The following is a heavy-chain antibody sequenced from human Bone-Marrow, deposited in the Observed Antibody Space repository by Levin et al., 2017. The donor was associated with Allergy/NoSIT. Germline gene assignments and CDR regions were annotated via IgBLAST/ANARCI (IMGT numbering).Heavy chain of an antibody. CDR3: AKDRSQWVCQTPRH. D-gene: IGHD6-19*01. V-gene: IGHV3-23*01. CDR2: ISISGISGVTT. Sequence: GGSLRLSCAASEFSFSDYAMSWVRQTPGKGLEWVSSISISGISGVTTYYADSVRGRFTISRDDSKNTLYLQMNSLRAEDTAVYYCAKDRSQWVCQTPRHWGQGTLVTVSS. J-gene: IGHJ1*01. CDR1: EFSFSDYA.